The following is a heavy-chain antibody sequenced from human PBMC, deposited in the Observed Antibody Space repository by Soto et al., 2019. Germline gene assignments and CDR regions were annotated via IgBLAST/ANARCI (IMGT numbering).Heavy chain of an antibody. CDR3: ARDPDYGDYHNSSGY. V-gene: IGHV3-33*01. Sequence: GGSLRLSCAASGFTFSSYGMHWVRQAPGKGLEWVAVIWYDGSNKYYADSVKGRFTISRDNSKNTLYLQMNSLRAEDTAVYYCARDPDYGDYHNSSGYWGQGTLVTVSS. CDR1: GFTFSSYG. CDR2: IWYDGSNK. J-gene: IGHJ4*02. D-gene: IGHD4-17*01.